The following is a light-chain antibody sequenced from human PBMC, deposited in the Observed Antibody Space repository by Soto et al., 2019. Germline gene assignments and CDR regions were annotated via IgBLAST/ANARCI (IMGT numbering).Light chain of an antibody. V-gene: IGKV3-20*01. CDR2: CAS. J-gene: IGKJ5*01. CDR3: QLRRERRST. CDR1: QRIXSNY. Sequence: IGLTHFPGTLSLSPGERATLSCRASQRIXSNYLAWYAQSPGQPPNLPXVCASHMAPDSPDRLSGTGSVTDFTLTISSLDPDDFAVYYCQLRRERRSTFGQGTRLEIK.